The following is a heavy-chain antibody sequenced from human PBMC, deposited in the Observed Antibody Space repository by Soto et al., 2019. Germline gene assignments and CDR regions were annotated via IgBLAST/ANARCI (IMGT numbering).Heavy chain of an antibody. D-gene: IGHD3-22*01. CDR2: ISSSSSPI. CDR3: AKDPTSYDSSAQFDS. CDR1: GFSFSSYT. J-gene: IGHJ4*02. Sequence: GGSLRLSCAASGFSFSSYTMSWVRQAPGKGLEWISYISSSSSPIYYADSVRGRFTISRDNAKNSLYLQMNSLRAEDTAVCYCAKDPTSYDSSAQFDSWGQGTLVTVSS. V-gene: IGHV3-48*01.